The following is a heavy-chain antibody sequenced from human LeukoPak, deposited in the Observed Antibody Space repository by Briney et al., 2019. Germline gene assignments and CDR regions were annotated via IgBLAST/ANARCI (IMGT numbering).Heavy chain of an antibody. J-gene: IGHJ4*02. D-gene: IGHD3-10*01. CDR2: INHSGST. Sequence: PSETLSLTCTVSGGSISSGGYYWSWIRQPPGKGLEWIGEINHSGSTNHNPSLKSRVTISVDTSKNQFSLKLSSVTAADTAVYYCARGYGLGSYYNYWGQGTLVTVSS. CDR1: GGSISSGGYY. CDR3: ARGYGLGSYYNY. V-gene: IGHV4-39*07.